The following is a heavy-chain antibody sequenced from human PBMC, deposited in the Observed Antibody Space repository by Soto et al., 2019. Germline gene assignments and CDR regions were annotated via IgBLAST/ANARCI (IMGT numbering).Heavy chain of an antibody. V-gene: IGHV3-23*01. J-gene: IGHJ4*02. CDR1: GFTFSNYA. CDR2: ISGSGDST. Sequence: GGSLRLSCAASGFTFSNYAMSWVRQAPGKGLEWVSSISGSGDSTYNADSVKGRFTISRDNSKNTLYLQMNSLRAEDTAVYYCAKGGLYISRWYAGYCGPGTLVTLSS. CDR3: AKGGLYISRWYAGY. D-gene: IGHD6-13*01.